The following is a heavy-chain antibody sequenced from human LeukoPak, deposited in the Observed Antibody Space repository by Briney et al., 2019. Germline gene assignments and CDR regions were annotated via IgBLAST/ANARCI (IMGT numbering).Heavy chain of an antibody. J-gene: IGHJ4*02. CDR1: GFTFSSYA. CDR2: ISGSGGST. V-gene: IGHV3-23*01. Sequence: GGSLRLSCAASGFTFSSYAMSWVRQAPGKGLEWVSAISGSGGSTYYADSVKGRFTISRDNSKNTLYLQMNSLRAEDTAVYYWAKDPYYYDSSGQGNYFDYWGQGTLVTVSS. CDR3: AKDPYYYDSSGQGNYFDY. D-gene: IGHD3-22*01.